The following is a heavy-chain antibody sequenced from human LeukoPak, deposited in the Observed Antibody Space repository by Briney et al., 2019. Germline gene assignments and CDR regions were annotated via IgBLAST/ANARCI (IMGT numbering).Heavy chain of an antibody. J-gene: IGHJ4*02. CDR2: IYISGST. CDR3: ARDRGTWNDDGFDX. D-gene: IGHD1-1*01. CDR1: GGSISSYY. Sequence: PSETLSLTCTVSGGSISSYYWSWIRQPAGKGLEWIGRIYISGSTNYDPSLKSRVTMSVDTSKNQFSLKLSSVTAADTAVYYCARDRGTWNDDGFDXWGXGTLXTVS. V-gene: IGHV4-4*07.